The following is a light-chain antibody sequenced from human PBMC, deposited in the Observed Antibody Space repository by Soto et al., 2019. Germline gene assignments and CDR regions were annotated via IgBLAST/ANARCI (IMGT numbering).Light chain of an antibody. CDR2: DVN. V-gene: IGLV2-14*01. Sequence: QSALTQPASVSGSPGQSITISCTETSSDVGDYNFVSWFQQHPGKAPKLMIYDVNHRPSGVSNRFSGSKSDNTASLTISGLQAEDEADYYCSSYTSSTYVFGTGTKLTVL. CDR1: SSDVGDYNF. CDR3: SSYTSSTYV. J-gene: IGLJ1*01.